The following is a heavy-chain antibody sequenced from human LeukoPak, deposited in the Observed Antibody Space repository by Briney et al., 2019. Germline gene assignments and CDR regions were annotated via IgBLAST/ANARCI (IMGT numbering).Heavy chain of an antibody. D-gene: IGHD1-1*01. V-gene: IGHV4-31*03. Sequence: SQTLSLTCTVSGGSISSGGYYWSWIRQHPGKGLEWIGYIYYSGSTYYNPSLKSRVTISVGTSKNQFSLKLSSVTAADTAVYYCARVHDLGYYYYGMDVWGQGTTVTVSS. CDR3: ARVHDLGYYYYGMDV. J-gene: IGHJ6*02. CDR2: IYYSGST. CDR1: GGSISSGGYY.